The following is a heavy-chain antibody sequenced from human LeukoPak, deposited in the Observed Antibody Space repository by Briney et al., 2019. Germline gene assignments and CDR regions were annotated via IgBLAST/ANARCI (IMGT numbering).Heavy chain of an antibody. J-gene: IGHJ5*01. V-gene: IGHV4-39*01. Sequence: PSETLSLPCTVSGGSISSSSYYWGWIRQPPGKGLEWIGSIYYSGSTYYNPSLKSRVTISVDTSKNQFSLKLSSVTAADTAVYYCANAGSTYRNNWFDPWGPGPPVTVSS. CDR2: IYYSGST. CDR1: GGSISSSSYY. CDR3: ANAGSTYRNNWFDP. D-gene: IGHD3-16*02.